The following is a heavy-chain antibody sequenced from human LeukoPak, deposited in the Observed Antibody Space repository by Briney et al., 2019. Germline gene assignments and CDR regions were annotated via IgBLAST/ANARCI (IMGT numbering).Heavy chain of an antibody. CDR3: ARAPLAYCGGDCSQFDY. CDR2: IYYSGST. J-gene: IGHJ4*02. Sequence: PSETLSLTCTVSGGSVSSGNYYWSWIRQPPGKGLEWIGYIYYSGSTNYNPSLKSRVTISVDTSKNQFSLKLSSVTAADTAVYYCARAPLAYCGGDCSQFDYWGQGTLVTVSS. CDR1: GGSVSSGNYY. D-gene: IGHD2-21*02. V-gene: IGHV4-61*01.